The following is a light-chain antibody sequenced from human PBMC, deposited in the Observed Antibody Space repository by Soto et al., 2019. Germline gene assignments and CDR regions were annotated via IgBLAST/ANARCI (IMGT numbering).Light chain of an antibody. CDR1: HHIWRY. CDR2: DAS. V-gene: IGKV3-11*01. Sequence: EIVLTQSPATLSSSPGERATLSCMASHHIWRYLAWYQQKPGQAPRLLMYDASKRATGIPARFSGSGSGTDFTLTISSLEPEDFAVYYCQQRSRWPWTFGQGTKVDIK. CDR3: QQRSRWPWT. J-gene: IGKJ1*01.